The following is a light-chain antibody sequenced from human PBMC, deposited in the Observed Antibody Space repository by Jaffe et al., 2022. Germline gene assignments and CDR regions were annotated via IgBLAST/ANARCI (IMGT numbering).Light chain of an antibody. CDR1: SSVVGGYNY. V-gene: IGLV2-14*01. CDR3: SSYIDSSSLERV. CDR2: EVS. J-gene: IGLJ3*02. Sequence: QSALTQPASVSGSPGQSITISCTGTSSVVGGYNYVSWYQHLPGTAPKLLLYEVSNRPSGVSDRFSGSKSGNTASLTISGLQAEDEADYYCSSYIDSSSLERVFGGGTKLTVL.